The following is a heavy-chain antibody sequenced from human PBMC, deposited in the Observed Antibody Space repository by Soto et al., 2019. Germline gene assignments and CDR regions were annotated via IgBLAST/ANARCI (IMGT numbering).Heavy chain of an antibody. CDR2: IYYSGST. CDR3: ARLRSYYYYMDV. CDR1: GGSISSYY. J-gene: IGHJ6*03. Sequence: SETLSLTCTVSGGSISSYYWSWIRQPPGKGLEWIGYIYYSGSTNYNPSLKSRVTISVDTSKNQFSLKLSSVTAADTAVYYCARLRSYYYYMDVWGKGTTVTVSS. V-gene: IGHV4-59*08.